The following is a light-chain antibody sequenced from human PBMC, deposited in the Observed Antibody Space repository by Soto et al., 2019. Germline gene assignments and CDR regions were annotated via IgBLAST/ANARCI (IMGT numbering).Light chain of an antibody. CDR1: QSVTNNY. Sequence: EIVLTQSPGTLSLSPGERATLSCRASQSVTNNYLAWYQLKPGQAPRLLIYGAFNRATDIPARFSGSGSGADFSVTISCLEPEDFAVYYCQEYSSVARTFGLGTKVVIK. CDR2: GAF. V-gene: IGKV3-20*01. J-gene: IGKJ1*01. CDR3: QEYSSVART.